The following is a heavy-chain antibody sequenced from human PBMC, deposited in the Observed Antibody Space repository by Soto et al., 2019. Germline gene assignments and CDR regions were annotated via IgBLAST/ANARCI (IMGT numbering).Heavy chain of an antibody. J-gene: IGHJ4*02. CDR2: ISGSVGST. CDR1: GCTFSDHG. CDR3: VKDRTIASRNFDS. V-gene: IGHV3-23*01. D-gene: IGHD6-6*01. Sequence: GGSLRLSCTASGCTFSDHGMHWVRQAPGKGLEWVSSISGSVGSTFYADSVKGRFTISRDNSMNTLYLQMNSLRAEDTAVYYCVKDRTIASRNFDSWGKGALVTVDS.